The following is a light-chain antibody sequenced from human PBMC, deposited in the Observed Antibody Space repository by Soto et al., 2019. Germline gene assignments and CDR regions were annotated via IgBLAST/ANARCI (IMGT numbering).Light chain of an antibody. CDR3: QQYNNWPWT. CDR1: QSVSIN. CDR2: VTS. V-gene: IGKV3-15*01. Sequence: EIVMTQSPVTLSVSPGERATVSCRASQSVSINVAWYQQRPGQPPRLLIYVTSTRATGIPARFSGSGSGTEFTLTISSLQSEDFAVYSCQQYNNWPWTFGQGT. J-gene: IGKJ1*01.